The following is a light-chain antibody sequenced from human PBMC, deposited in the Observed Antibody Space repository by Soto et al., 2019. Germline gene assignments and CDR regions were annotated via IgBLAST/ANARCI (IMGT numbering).Light chain of an antibody. CDR3: QQYGRSPWT. J-gene: IGKJ1*01. Sequence: EIVLTQSPGTLSLSAGERATLSCRASESVSTSYFAWYQQKRGQAPRLLIYAASNRATGIPDRFTGTGSGTDFTLTINRLEPEDFGVYYCQQYGRSPWTFGQGTRVDI. V-gene: IGKV3-20*01. CDR1: ESVSTSY. CDR2: AAS.